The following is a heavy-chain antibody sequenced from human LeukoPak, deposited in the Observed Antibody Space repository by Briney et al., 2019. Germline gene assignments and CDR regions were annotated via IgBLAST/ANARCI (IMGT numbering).Heavy chain of an antibody. Sequence: GGSLRLSCAASGFTFSSYGMHWVRQAPGKGLEWVANIKQDGSEKYYVDSVKGRFTISRDNAKNSLYLQMNSLRAEDTAVYYCARDKIVGATHFDYWGQGTLVTVSS. V-gene: IGHV3-7*01. CDR3: ARDKIVGATHFDY. CDR2: IKQDGSEK. CDR1: GFTFSSYG. J-gene: IGHJ4*02. D-gene: IGHD1-26*01.